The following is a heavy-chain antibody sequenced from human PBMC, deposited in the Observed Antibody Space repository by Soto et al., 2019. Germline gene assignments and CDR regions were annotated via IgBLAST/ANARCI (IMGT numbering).Heavy chain of an antibody. D-gene: IGHD1-26*01. J-gene: IGHJ6*02. V-gene: IGHV1-18*01. CDR1: GYTFTSSG. Sequence: QVQLVQSGAEVKKPGASVKVSCKASGYTFTSSGISWVRQAPGQGLEWMGWINGDNGNTNHEQKLQGRVTMSTDTATSKAYMEVTSVRSDESGVYYCARIWDVPYYYSGMDVWGQGTTVTVSS. CDR3: ARIWDVPYYYSGMDV. CDR2: INGDNGNT.